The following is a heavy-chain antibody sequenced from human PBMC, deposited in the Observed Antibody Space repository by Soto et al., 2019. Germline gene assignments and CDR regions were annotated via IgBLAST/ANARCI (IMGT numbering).Heavy chain of an antibody. D-gene: IGHD4-17*01. CDR2: ISSSGGTI. CDR3: ARVRPGSGDIDY. J-gene: IGHJ4*01. Sequence: GVLRLSCAASGCILSSYEVNWVRQAPGKGLEWVSYISSSGGTIYYADSVKGRFTISRDNAKNSLSLQMNSLRAEDTAVYYCARVRPGSGDIDYWGHGTLVTVSS. V-gene: IGHV3-48*03. CDR1: GCILSSYE.